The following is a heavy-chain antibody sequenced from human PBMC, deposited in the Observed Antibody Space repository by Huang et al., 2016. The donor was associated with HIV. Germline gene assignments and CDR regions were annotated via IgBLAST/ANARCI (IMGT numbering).Heavy chain of an antibody. CDR2: FDPEECET. D-gene: IGHD5-18*01. V-gene: IGHV1-24*01. J-gene: IGHJ4*02. CDR3: ATDSVDYIPHRYTAMVN. CDR1: GYTLTELS. Sequence: QVQLVQSGAEVKKPGASVKVSCKVSGYTLTELSMHWVRQAPGKGLEWMGGFDPEECETIYAQKFQGRVTMTEDTSTDTAYMELSSLRSEDTAVYYCATDSVDYIPHRYTAMVNWGQGTLVTVSS.